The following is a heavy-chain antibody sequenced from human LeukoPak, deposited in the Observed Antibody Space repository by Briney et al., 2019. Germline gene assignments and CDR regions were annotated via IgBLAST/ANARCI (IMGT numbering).Heavy chain of an antibody. CDR2: ISDSGGST. CDR1: GFPFSSYA. J-gene: IGHJ6*02. CDR3: VRGYSFGPYGMDV. V-gene: IGHV3-64D*09. D-gene: IGHD2-15*01. Sequence: GGSLRLSCSASGFPFSSYAMHWVRQAPGKGLEYVSDISDSGGSTYYADSVKGRFTISRDNSKNTLYLQMSSLRAEDTAVYFCVRGYSFGPYGMDVWGQGTTVTVSS.